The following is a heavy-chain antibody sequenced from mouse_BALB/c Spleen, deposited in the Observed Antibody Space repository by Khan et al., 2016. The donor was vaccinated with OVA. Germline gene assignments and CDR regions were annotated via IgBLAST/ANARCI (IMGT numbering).Heavy chain of an antibody. CDR3: ARGDGPSFAY. CDR2: ISTYYGDA. D-gene: IGHD1-2*01. CDR1: GYTFTDYA. J-gene: IGHJ3*01. V-gene: IGHV1S137*01. Sequence: QVHVKQSGAELVRPGVSVKISCKGSGYTFTDYAMHWVKQSHANSLEWIGVISTYYGDASYNQKFKGKATMTVDKSSSTAYMELARLTSEDSAIYYGARGDGPSFAYWGQGTLVTVSA.